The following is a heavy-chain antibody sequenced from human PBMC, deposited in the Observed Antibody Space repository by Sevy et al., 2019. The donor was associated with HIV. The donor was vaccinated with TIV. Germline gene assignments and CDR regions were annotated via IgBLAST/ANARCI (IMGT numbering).Heavy chain of an antibody. CDR1: GGSISSGYYY. J-gene: IGHJ4*02. D-gene: IGHD1-26*01. CDR3: ARDIGFSGKYYGF. Sequence: SETLSLTCTVSGGSISSGYYYWSWIRQHPGKGLEWIGYNYYSGSTYYNPSLKSRVTISIDTSKNQFSLKLSSVTPADTAVYYCARDIGFSGKYYGFWGQGTLVTVSS. V-gene: IGHV4-31*03. CDR2: NYYSGST.